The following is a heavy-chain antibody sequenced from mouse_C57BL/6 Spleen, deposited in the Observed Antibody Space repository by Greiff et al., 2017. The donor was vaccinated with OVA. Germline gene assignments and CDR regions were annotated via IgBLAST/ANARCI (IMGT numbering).Heavy chain of an antibody. D-gene: IGHD1-1*01. Sequence: QVQLKQPGAELVRPGSSVKLSCKASGYTFTSYWMHWVKQRPIQGLEWIGNIDPSDSETHYNQKFKVQATLTVDKSSSTAYMQLSSLRTEDSAVEYCERGRLICAVVGFDYWGQGTTLTVSS. J-gene: IGHJ2*01. CDR3: ERGRLICAVVGFDY. CDR2: IDPSDSET. V-gene: IGHV1-52*01. CDR1: GYTFTSYW.